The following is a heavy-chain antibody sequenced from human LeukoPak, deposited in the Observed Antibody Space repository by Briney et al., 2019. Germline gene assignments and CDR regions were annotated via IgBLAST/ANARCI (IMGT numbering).Heavy chain of an antibody. J-gene: IGHJ4*02. V-gene: IGHV3-7*04. CDR3: ARGSYGHIDH. CDR1: GFTFNNYW. Sequence: GGSLRLSCAASGFTFNNYWMSWVRQAPGKGLEWVANIKQDGSEKYYVDSVKGRFTISRDNAKNSLYLQMNSLRAEDTAVYYCARGSYGHIDHWGQGILVTVSS. CDR2: IKQDGSEK. D-gene: IGHD3-16*01.